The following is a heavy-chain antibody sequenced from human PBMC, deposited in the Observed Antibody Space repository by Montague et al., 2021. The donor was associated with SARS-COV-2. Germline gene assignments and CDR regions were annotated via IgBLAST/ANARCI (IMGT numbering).Heavy chain of an antibody. CDR1: GFTLSTYV. Sequence: SLRLSCAASGFTLSTYVMTWVRQAPGKGLEWVSGASGTGSTTYYADSGRGRFTMSRDTSKSTLYLQLNSLTVDDTGLYFCARAGYMSSWFASWGQGTLVTVSP. D-gene: IGHD3-16*02. CDR2: ASGTGSTT. CDR3: ARAGYMSSWFAS. J-gene: IGHJ5*01. V-gene: IGHV3-23*01.